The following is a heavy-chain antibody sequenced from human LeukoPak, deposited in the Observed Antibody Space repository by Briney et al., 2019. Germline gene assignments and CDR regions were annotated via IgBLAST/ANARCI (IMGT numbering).Heavy chain of an antibody. D-gene: IGHD3-3*01. Sequence: ASVKVSCKASGGTFSSYAISWVRQAPGQGLEWMGGISAYNGNTNYAQKLQGRVTMTTDTSTSTAYMELRSLRSDDTAVYYCARVLRLRFDPWGQGTLVTVSS. CDR3: ARVLRLRFDP. V-gene: IGHV1-18*01. J-gene: IGHJ5*02. CDR1: GGTFSSYA. CDR2: ISAYNGNT.